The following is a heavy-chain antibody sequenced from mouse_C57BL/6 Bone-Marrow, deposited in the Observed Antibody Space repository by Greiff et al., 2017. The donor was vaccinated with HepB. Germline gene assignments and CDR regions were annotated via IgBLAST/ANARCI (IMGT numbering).Heavy chain of an antibody. V-gene: IGHV14-2*01. CDR2: IDPEDGET. D-gene: IGHD1-1*01. CDR3: AHYYDGSRGYFAV. J-gene: IGHJ1*03. CDR1: GFNIKDYY. Sequence: VQLQQSGAELVKPGASVKLSCTASGFNIKDYYMHWVKQRPEQGLEWIGRIDPEDGETKYTPKFQGKATITADTSSNTAYLQLSSLTSEDTAVYYCAHYYDGSRGYFAVWGTGTPVTVSS.